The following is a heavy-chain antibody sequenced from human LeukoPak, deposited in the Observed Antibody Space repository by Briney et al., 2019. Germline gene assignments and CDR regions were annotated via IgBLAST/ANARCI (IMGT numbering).Heavy chain of an antibody. Sequence: GGSLRLSCAASGFTFSNYGMHWVRQAPGKGLEWVAVISYDASYKNYAASVKGRFTISRDNSKNKEYLQINKLRAEDRVAYYWAKDLVGAGTATVLDYWGQGTLVTVSS. V-gene: IGHV3-30*18. CDR1: GFTFSNYG. J-gene: IGHJ4*02. D-gene: IGHD4-11*01. CDR3: AKDLVGAGTATVLDY. CDR2: ISYDASYK.